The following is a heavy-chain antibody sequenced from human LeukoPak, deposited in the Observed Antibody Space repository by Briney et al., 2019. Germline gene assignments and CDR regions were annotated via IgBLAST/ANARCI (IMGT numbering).Heavy chain of an antibody. CDR1: GASINNYY. Sequence: SETLSLTCTLSGASINNYYWNWIRQPAGKGLEWIGHLYTSGTTKYNPSLKSRVTMSVDTSKNQFSLNLYSVTAADTAIYYCATNYTAVSAFDSWGEGTLVTVSS. J-gene: IGHJ4*02. V-gene: IGHV4-4*07. CDR2: LYTSGTT. D-gene: IGHD6-19*01. CDR3: ATNYTAVSAFDS.